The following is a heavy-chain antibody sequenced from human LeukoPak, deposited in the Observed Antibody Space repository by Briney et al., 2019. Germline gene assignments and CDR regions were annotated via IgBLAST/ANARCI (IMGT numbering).Heavy chain of an antibody. CDR2: ISYSGST. J-gene: IGHJ4*02. CDR3: ARFYYDSRGYWYFFDY. Sequence: PSESLSLTYTVSGGSITSEYWSWIRQPPGKGLEWIGYISYSGSTSYDPSLKSRVTISGDSSKKQFSLKLSSVTAADPAVYYCARFYYDSRGYWYFFDYWGEGTLVTVSS. D-gene: IGHD3-22*01. V-gene: IGHV4-59*08. CDR1: GGSITSEY.